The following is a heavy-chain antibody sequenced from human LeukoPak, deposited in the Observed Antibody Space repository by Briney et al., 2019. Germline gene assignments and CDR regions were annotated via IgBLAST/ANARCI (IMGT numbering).Heavy chain of an antibody. V-gene: IGHV3-30-3*01. CDR1: GFTFSSYA. CDR2: ISYDGSNK. J-gene: IGHJ4*02. D-gene: IGHD3-10*01. Sequence: PGRSLRLSCAASGFTFSSYAMHWVRQAPGKGLEWVAVISYDGSNKYYADSVKGRFTISRDNSKNSLYLQMNSLRTEDTALYYCAKADRFDYYGSGSPPGSGGRGTLVTFS. CDR3: AKADRFDYYGSGSPPGS.